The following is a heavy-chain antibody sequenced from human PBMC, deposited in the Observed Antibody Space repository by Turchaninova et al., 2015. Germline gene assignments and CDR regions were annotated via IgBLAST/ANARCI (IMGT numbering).Heavy chain of an antibody. Sequence: QVQLQESGPGLVKPSETLSLTCTVSGYSISSGQYWGWIRPSPGKGLEWIGSTYHSGSTYYNPSLKSRLTISVDASKNQFSLKLSSVTAADTAVYYCARRSTAIEAFDIWGQGTMVTVSS. J-gene: IGHJ3*02. CDR1: GYSISSGQY. V-gene: IGHV4-38-2*02. CDR2: TYHSGST. CDR3: ARRSTAIEAFDI.